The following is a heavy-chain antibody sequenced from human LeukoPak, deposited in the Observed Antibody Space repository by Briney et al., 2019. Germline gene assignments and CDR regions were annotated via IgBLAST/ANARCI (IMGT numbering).Heavy chain of an antibody. J-gene: IGHJ4*02. CDR1: GGSFSIYY. CDR3: AREHGDGSGAYFDY. V-gene: IGHV4-34*01. Sequence: SETLSLTCAVFGGSFSIYYWSWIRQPPGKGLEWLGEINHSGSTNYNPSLKSRVTISVDTSKNQFSLKLSSVTAADTAVYYCAREHGDGSGAYFDYWGQGTLVTVSS. D-gene: IGHD3-10*01. CDR2: INHSGST.